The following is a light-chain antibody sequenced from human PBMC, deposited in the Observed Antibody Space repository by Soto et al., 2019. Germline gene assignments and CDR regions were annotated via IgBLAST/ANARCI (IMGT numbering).Light chain of an antibody. J-gene: IGKJ4*01. CDR1: QSVSRY. CDR3: QQRSSWPLT. V-gene: IGKV3-11*01. Sequence: EIVLTQSPATLSLSPGERATLSCRASQSVSRYLAWYQQKPGQAPRFLIYDASNRATGIPARFSGSGSGTDFTLTISSLEPEDFAVYYCQQRSSWPLTFGGGTKLDIK. CDR2: DAS.